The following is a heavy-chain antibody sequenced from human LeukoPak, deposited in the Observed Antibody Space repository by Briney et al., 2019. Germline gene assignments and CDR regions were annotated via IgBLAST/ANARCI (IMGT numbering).Heavy chain of an antibody. D-gene: IGHD3-9*01. CDR2: IYYSGST. CDR3: ARAHYDILTGYFYYFDY. Sequence: PSETLSLTCTVSGGSISSSSYYWGWIPQPPGKGLEWIGSIYYSGSTYYNPSLKSRVTISVDTSKNQFSLKLSSVTAADTAVYYCARAHYDILTGYFYYFDYWGQGTLVTVSS. V-gene: IGHV4-39*01. CDR1: GGSISSSSYY. J-gene: IGHJ4*02.